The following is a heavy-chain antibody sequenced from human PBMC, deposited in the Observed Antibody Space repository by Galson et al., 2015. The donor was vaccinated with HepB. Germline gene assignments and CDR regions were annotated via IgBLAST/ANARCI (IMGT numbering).Heavy chain of an antibody. J-gene: IGHJ4*02. CDR3: ARLFALMVDY. CDR1: GFTIDSNY. V-gene: IGHV3-53*01. CDR2: IYSGGTK. D-gene: IGHD3-10*01. Sequence: SLRLSCAASGFTIDSNYMNWVRQAPGKGLEWVSIIYSGGTKYYADSVKGRFTISRDSAKNMLYLQMNSLRAEDTAVYYCARLFALMVDYWGQGSLVTVSS.